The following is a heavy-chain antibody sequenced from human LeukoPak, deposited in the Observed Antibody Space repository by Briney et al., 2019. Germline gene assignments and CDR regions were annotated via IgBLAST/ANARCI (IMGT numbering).Heavy chain of an antibody. D-gene: IGHD6-13*01. CDR2: ISSSGGTI. J-gene: IGHJ4*02. CDR1: GFTFSSYE. V-gene: IGHV3-48*03. Sequence: GGSLRLSCAASGFTFSSYEMNWVRQAPGKGLEWVSYISSSGGTIYYADSVKGRFTISRDNAKNSLYLQMNSLRAEDTAVYYCARDSSSWYALDYWGQGTLVTVSS. CDR3: ARDSSSWYALDY.